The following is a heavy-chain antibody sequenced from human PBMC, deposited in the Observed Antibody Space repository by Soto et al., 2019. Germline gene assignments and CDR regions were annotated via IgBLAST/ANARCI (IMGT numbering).Heavy chain of an antibody. Sequence: ASVKVSCKASGYTFTSYAMHWVRQAPGQRLEWMGWINAGNGNTKYSQKFQGRVTITRDTSASTAYMELSSLRSDDTAVYYCARGRWELLGGRYGMDVWGQGTTVTVSS. CDR2: INAGNGNT. CDR3: ARGRWELLGGRYGMDV. J-gene: IGHJ6*02. CDR1: GYTFTSYA. V-gene: IGHV1-3*01. D-gene: IGHD1-26*01.